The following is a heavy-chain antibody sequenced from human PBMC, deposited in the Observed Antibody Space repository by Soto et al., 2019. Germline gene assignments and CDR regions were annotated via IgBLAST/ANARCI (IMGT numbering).Heavy chain of an antibody. CDR3: ASLLEGICYYYYGMDV. Sequence: SVKVSCKASGGTFSSFAISWVRQAPGQGLEWMGGIIPIFGTANYAQKFQGRVTITADESTSTAYMELSSLRSEDTAVYYCASLLEGICYYYYGMDVWGQGTTVTVSS. D-gene: IGHD2-15*01. CDR1: GGTFSSFA. CDR2: IIPIFGTA. J-gene: IGHJ6*02. V-gene: IGHV1-69*13.